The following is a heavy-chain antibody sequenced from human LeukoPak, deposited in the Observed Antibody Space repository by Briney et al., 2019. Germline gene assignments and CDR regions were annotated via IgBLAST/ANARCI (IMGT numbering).Heavy chain of an antibody. CDR1: GFTFSSYW. D-gene: IGHD3-22*01. CDR2: ISGSGGST. CDR3: GREDYDSSGYYYVGQLVYMDV. J-gene: IGHJ6*03. Sequence: GGSLRLSCAASGFTFSSYWMSWVRQAPGKGLEWVSAISGSGGSTYYADSVKGRFTISRDNSKNTLYLQMNSLRAEDTAVYYCGREDYDSSGYYYVGQLVYMDVWGKGTTVTISS. V-gene: IGHV3-23*01.